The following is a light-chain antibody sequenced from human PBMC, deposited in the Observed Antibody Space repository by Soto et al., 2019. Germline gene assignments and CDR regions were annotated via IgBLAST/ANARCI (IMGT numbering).Light chain of an antibody. V-gene: IGLV6-57*03. CDR2: ENN. CDR3: QSFDSGIIV. Sequence: NFMLTQPHSVSESPGMTVKISCTRSSGSIASNYVQWYQQRPGSAPTIVIYENNQRPSGVPDRFSGSIDSSSNSASLTISGLKTEDEADYYCQSFDSGIIVFGGGTKLTVL. CDR1: SGSIASNY. J-gene: IGLJ2*01.